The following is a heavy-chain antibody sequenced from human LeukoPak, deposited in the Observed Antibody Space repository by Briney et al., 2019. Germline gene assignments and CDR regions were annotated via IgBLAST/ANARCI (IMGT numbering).Heavy chain of an antibody. Sequence: ASVKVSCKASGYTFTSYYMHWVRQAPGQGLEWMGIINPSGGSTSYAQKFQGRVTMTRDMSTSTVYMELSSLRSEDTAVYYCAKAKGGLWFRELLVYFDYWGQGTLVTGSS. CDR2: INPSGGST. CDR1: GYTFTSYY. CDR3: AKAKGGLWFRELLVYFDY. D-gene: IGHD3-10*01. V-gene: IGHV1-46*01. J-gene: IGHJ4*01.